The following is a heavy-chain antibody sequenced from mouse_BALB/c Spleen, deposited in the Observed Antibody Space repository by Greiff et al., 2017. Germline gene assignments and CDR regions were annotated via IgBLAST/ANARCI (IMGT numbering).Heavy chain of an antibody. V-gene: IGHV5-9-4*01. CDR3: ARNYDYDGAMDY. CDR2: ISSGGSYT. D-gene: IGHD2-4*01. Sequence: EVKLVESGGGLVKPGGSLKLSCAASGFTFSSYAMSWVRQSPEKRLEWVAEISSGGSYTYYPDSVKGRFTISRDNAKNTLYLQMSSLRSEDTAMYYCARNYDYDGAMDYWGQGTSVTVSS. J-gene: IGHJ4*01. CDR1: GFTFSSYA.